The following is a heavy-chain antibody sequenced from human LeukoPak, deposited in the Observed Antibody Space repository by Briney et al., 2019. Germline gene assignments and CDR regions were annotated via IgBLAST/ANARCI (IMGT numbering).Heavy chain of an antibody. Sequence: PGGSLRLSCAASGFTFSSYWMSWVRQAPGKGLEWVANIKQDGSEKYYVDSVKGRFTISRDNAKNSLYLQMSSLRAEDTAVYYCARSLRMVFYYFDYWGQGTLVTVSS. CDR1: GFTFSSYW. V-gene: IGHV3-7*01. D-gene: IGHD2-8*01. CDR2: IKQDGSEK. CDR3: ARSLRMVFYYFDY. J-gene: IGHJ4*02.